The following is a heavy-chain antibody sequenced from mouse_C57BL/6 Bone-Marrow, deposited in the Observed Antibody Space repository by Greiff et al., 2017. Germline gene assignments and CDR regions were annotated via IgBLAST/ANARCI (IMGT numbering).Heavy chain of an antibody. CDR2: IYPGDGDT. V-gene: IGHV1-82*01. CDR1: GYAFSSSW. J-gene: IGHJ4*01. CDR3: ARGSLTTVVEYAMGY. D-gene: IGHD1-1*01. Sequence: VQLQESGPELVKPGASVKISCKASGYAFSSSWMNWVKQRPGKGLGWIGRIYPGDGDTNYNGKFKGKATLTADKSSSTAYMQLSSQTSEDSAVYFCARGSLTTVVEYAMGYWGQVTSVTVSS.